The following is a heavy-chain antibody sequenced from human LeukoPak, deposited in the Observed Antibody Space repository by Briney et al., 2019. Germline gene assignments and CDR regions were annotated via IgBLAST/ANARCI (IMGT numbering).Heavy chain of an antibody. CDR3: ARDSTHYYGSGSYYP. V-gene: IGHV4-30-4*08. Sequence: SETLSLTCTVSGDSVTTYYWSWIRQPPGKGLEWIGYIYYSGSTYYNPSLKSRVTISVDTSKNQFSLKLSSVTAADTAVYYCARDSTHYYGSGSYYPWGQGTLVTVSS. J-gene: IGHJ4*02. CDR2: IYYSGST. CDR1: GDSVTTYY. D-gene: IGHD3-10*01.